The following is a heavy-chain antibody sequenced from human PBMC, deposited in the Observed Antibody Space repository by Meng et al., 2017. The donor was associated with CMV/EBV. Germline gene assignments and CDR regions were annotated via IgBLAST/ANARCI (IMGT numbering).Heavy chain of an antibody. CDR2: IIPIFGKA. J-gene: IGHJ4*02. V-gene: IGHV1-69*05. D-gene: IGHD6-19*01. CDR1: GCTFSSYS. Sequence: SVKVSCKASGCTFSSYSISWVRQAPGQGLEWMGGIIPIFGKANYAQKFQGRVTITTDESTSTAYMELSSLRSEDTAVYYCVLDSSGWYSMWGQGTLVTVSS. CDR3: VLDSSGWYSM.